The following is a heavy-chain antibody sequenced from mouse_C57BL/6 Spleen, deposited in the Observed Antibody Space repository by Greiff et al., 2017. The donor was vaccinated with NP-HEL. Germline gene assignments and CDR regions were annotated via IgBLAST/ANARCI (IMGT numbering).Heavy chain of an antibody. CDR2: ISSGSSTI. V-gene: IGHV5-17*01. Sequence: EVKLVESGGGLVKPGGSLKLSCAASGFTFSDYGMHWVRQAPEKGLEWVAYISSGSSTIYYADTVKGRFTISRDNAKNTLFLQMTSPRSEDTAMYYCARNYAYYFDYWGQGATLTVSS. J-gene: IGHJ2*01. CDR1: GFTFSDYG. D-gene: IGHD2-4*01. CDR3: ARNYAYYFDY.